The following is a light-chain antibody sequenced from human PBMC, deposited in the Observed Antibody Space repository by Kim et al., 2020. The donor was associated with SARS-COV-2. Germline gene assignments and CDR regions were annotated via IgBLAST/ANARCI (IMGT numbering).Light chain of an antibody. V-gene: IGLV1-40*01. J-gene: IGLJ3*02. CDR2: GNS. Sequence: SVTRTRTGTSTTTGPGYEVHWYQPLPGTAPNPRTYGNSNRPSGFPDRLSGSKPGTSASLAITGLRAEDETDYYFQSYDSSLSGSPFGGGTHRRVL. CDR1: STTTGPGYE. CDR3: QSYDSSLSGSP.